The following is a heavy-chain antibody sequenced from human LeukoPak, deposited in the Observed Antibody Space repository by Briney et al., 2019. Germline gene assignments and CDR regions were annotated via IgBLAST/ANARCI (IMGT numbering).Heavy chain of an antibody. J-gene: IGHJ3*02. CDR2: ISSSGSTI. CDR3: AKDSGRGGGRDAFDI. V-gene: IGHV3-11*01. D-gene: IGHD3-16*01. Sequence: GGSLRLSCAASGFSVSTNYMSWIRQAPGKGLEWVSYISSSGSTIYYADSVKGRFTISRDNAKNSLCLQMNSLRAEDTAVYHCAKDSGRGGGRDAFDIWGQGTMVTVSP. CDR1: GFSVSTNY.